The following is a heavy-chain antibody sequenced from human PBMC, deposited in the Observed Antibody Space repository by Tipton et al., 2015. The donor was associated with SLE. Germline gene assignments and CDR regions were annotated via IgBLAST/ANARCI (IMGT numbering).Heavy chain of an antibody. D-gene: IGHD1-1*01. CDR1: GVTVSTNY. V-gene: IGHV3-53*01. Sequence: SLRLSCAASGVTVSTNYMSWVRQAPGKGLEWISLSYSSGTTYYEDPVKGRFTVSRDNFKKTMYLQMSSLRADDTAVYYCASSDWSHGFFDYWGQGTLVTVSS. J-gene: IGHJ4*02. CDR2: SYSSGTT. CDR3: ASSDWSHGFFDY.